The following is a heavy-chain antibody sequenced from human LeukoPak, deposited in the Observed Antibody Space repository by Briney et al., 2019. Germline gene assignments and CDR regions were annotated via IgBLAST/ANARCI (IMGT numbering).Heavy chain of an antibody. D-gene: IGHD2-15*01. J-gene: IGHJ4*02. CDR1: GGSISSSSYY. CDR2: VYYSGST. V-gene: IGHV4-39*07. CDR3: ARDGYCSGASCQIDC. Sequence: PSETLSLTCTVSGGSISSSSYYWAWIRQPPGEGLEWIGSVYYSGSTYYNPSLKSRVTISVDTSKSQFSLKLTSMTAADTAVYYCARDGYCSGASCQIDCWGQGTLVTVSS.